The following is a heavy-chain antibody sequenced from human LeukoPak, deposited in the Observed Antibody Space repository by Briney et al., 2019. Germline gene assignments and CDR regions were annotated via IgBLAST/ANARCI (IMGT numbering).Heavy chain of an antibody. CDR3: VRGAQYYDVLTGSYFFFMDV. CDR1: GDSVSSDTAT. J-gene: IGHJ6*03. D-gene: IGHD3-9*01. CDR2: TYYRSKWYN. Sequence: ALQTLSLTCVISGDSVSSDTATWTWIRQSPSRGLEWLGRTYYRSKWYNDYAPSLKGRISIKPVTSKNQFSLQMNSVIPEDTAVYYCVRGAQYYDVLTGSYFFFMDVWGQGTTVTVSS. V-gene: IGHV6-1*01.